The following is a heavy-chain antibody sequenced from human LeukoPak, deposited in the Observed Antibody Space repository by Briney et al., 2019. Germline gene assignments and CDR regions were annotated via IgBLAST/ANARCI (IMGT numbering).Heavy chain of an antibody. CDR2: ISYDGSNE. CDR3: ARKQPGGIAAPGDY. V-gene: IGHV3-30*03. D-gene: IGHD6-13*01. Sequence: SGGSLRLSCAASGFTYSSYGMHWVRQAPGRGLEWVAVISYDGSNEYYADSVRGRFTISRDNSKNTLYLQMNSLRTEDTAVYYCARKQPGGIAAPGDYWGQGTLVTVSS. J-gene: IGHJ4*02. CDR1: GFTYSSYG.